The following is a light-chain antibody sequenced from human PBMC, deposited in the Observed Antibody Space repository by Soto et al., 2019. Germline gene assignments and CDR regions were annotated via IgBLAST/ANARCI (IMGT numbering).Light chain of an antibody. V-gene: IGKV1-5*03. CDR1: QSINSW. Sequence: DIQMTQSPSTLSASVGDRVTINCRASQSINSWLAWYQQKPGTAPKLLIYKASSLESGVPSRFSGSGYETEFTLNISILQHDDFASYCCQQNSFNPAFGQGTRVEIK. CDR2: KAS. J-gene: IGKJ5*01. CDR3: QQNSFNPA.